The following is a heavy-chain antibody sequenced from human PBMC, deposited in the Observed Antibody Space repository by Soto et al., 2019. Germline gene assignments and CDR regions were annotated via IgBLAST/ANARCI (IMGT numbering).Heavy chain of an antibody. CDR1: GGSISSGDYY. J-gene: IGHJ4*02. Sequence: QVQLQESGPGLVKPSQTLSLTCTVSGGSISSGDYYSSWIRQPPGQDLEWIGYILYSGTTNYNPSLEGRLTISVDTSKNQSSLKLTSVTAADAAVYYCARSGALDYWGRGTVVTVSS. CDR2: ILYSGTT. D-gene: IGHD2-15*01. CDR3: ARSGALDY. V-gene: IGHV4-30-4*01.